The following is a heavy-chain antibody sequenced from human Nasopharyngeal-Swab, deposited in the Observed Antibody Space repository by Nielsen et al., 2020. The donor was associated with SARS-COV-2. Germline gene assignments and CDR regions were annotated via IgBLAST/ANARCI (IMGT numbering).Heavy chain of an antibody. CDR3: ARGGRSDYYDALDVWGRGLDV. CDR2: ISPSGGT. V-gene: IGHV4-34*01. D-gene: IGHD3-16*01. Sequence: SETLSLTCAFYGGSFSGNYWHWIRQPPGEGLEWIGEISPSGGTNYGPSLKKRVTTSLDKSKYQFSLTIRSATAADTAVYFCARGGRSDYYDALDVWGRGLDVWGQGTKVTVSS. CDR1: GGSFSGNY. J-gene: IGHJ6*02.